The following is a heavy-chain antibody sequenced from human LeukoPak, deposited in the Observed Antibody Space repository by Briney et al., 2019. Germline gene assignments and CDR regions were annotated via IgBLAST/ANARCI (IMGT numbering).Heavy chain of an antibody. V-gene: IGHV4-31*03. CDR3: ASQYYYDSSGYDY. CDR1: GGSISSGGYY. Sequence: SQTLSLTCTVSGGSISSGGYYWSWIRQHPGKGLEWIGYSYYSGSAYYNPSLKSRGTISVDTSKNQFSLKLSSVTAADTAVYYCASQYYYDSSGYDYWGQGTLVTVSS. D-gene: IGHD3-22*01. J-gene: IGHJ4*02. CDR2: SYYSGSA.